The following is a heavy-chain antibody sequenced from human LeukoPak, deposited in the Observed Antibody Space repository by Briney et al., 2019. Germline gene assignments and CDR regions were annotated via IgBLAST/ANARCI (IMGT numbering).Heavy chain of an antibody. Sequence: GGSLRLSCAASGFTFSSYGMHWVRQAPGKGLEWVAFIRYDGSNKYYADSVKGRFTISRDNSKNTLYLQMNSLRAEDTAVYYCAREGRRGSGYTRLFGYWGQGTLVTVSS. J-gene: IGHJ4*02. CDR2: IRYDGSNK. CDR3: AREGRRGSGYTRLFGY. D-gene: IGHD3-22*01. CDR1: GFTFSSYG. V-gene: IGHV3-30*02.